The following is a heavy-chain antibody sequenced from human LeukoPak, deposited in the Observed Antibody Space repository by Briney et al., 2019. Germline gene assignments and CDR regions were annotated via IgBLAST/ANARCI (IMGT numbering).Heavy chain of an antibody. CDR1: GFTFSNAW. V-gene: IGHV3-15*01. D-gene: IGHD1-1*01. J-gene: IGHJ4*02. CDR2: IKSKTDGGTT. Sequence: GGSLRLSCAASGFTFSNAWMSWVRQAPGKGLEWVGRIKSKTDGGTTDYPAPVKGRFSISRDDSKNTLYLQLNSLKTEDTAVYYCATEQLNLLKPFDYWGQGTLVTASS. CDR3: ATEQLNLLKPFDY.